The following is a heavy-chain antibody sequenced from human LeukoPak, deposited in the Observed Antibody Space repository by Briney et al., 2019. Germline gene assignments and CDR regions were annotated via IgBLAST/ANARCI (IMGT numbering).Heavy chain of an antibody. V-gene: IGHV1-46*01. CDR1: GYTFTSYY. CDR2: INPSGGST. D-gene: IGHD3-10*01. J-gene: IGHJ4*02. Sequence: ASVKVSCKASGYTFTSYYMHWVRQAPGQGLEWMGIINPSGGSTRYAQKFQGRVTMTRDMSTSTVYMELRSLRSEDTAVYYCARDKGEYFLGSGSYPIYYFDYWGQGTLVTVSS. CDR3: ARDKGEYFLGSGSYPIYYFDY.